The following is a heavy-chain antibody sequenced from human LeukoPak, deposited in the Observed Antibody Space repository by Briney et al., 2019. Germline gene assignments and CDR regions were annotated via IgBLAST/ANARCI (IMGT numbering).Heavy chain of an antibody. CDR1: GFTVSSYY. D-gene: IGHD2-15*01. CDR2: TSSGGST. J-gene: IGHJ4*02. V-gene: IGHV3-66*01. Sequence: GGSLRLSCAASGFTVSSYYMSWVRQAPGKGLEWVSFTSSGGSTYSADSVRGRFTISRDNSKNTLYLQMNSLRAEDTAVYYCVRGGPGSSFDLWGQGTLVTVSS. CDR3: VRGGPGSSFDL.